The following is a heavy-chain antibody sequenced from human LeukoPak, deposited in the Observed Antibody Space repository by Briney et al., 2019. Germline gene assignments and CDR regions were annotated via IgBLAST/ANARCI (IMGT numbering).Heavy chain of an antibody. CDR3: ARDTANWDAFDI. D-gene: IGHD7-27*01. CDR1: GFTVSSNY. V-gene: IGHV3-20*04. J-gene: IGHJ3*02. Sequence: GGSLRLSCAASGFTVSSNYMSWVRHAPGKGLEKVSGINWNGGSTGYADSVKGRFTISRDNAKNSLYLQMNSLRAEDTALYYCARDTANWDAFDIWGQGTMVTVSS. CDR2: INWNGGST.